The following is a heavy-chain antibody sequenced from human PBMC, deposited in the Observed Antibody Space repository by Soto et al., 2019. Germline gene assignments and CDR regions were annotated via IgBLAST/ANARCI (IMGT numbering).Heavy chain of an antibody. Sequence: QVQLVESGGGVVQPGRSLRLSCAASGFTFTSYGMHWVRQAPGKGLEWVAVISYDGSNKYYADSVKGRFTISRDNSKNTLYLQMNSLRAEDTAVYYCAKDRIAVAGAGWFYFDYWGQGTLVTVSS. J-gene: IGHJ4*02. CDR3: AKDRIAVAGAGWFYFDY. D-gene: IGHD6-19*01. CDR1: GFTFTSYG. CDR2: ISYDGSNK. V-gene: IGHV3-30*18.